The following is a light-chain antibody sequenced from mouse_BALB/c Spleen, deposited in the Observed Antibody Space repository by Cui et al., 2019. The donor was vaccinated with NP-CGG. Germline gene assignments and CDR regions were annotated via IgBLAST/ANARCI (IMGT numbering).Light chain of an antibody. CDR3: ALWYSNHWV. V-gene: IGLV1*01. Sequence: QAVVTQESALTTLPGETVPLACRSRTGAVTTSNYANWVQEKPDHLFTGLIGGTNNRAPGVPARFSGALIGDKAVLTITGAQTEDEAIYFCALWYSNHWVFGGGTKLTVL. CDR1: TGAVTTSNY. CDR2: GTN. J-gene: IGLJ1*01.